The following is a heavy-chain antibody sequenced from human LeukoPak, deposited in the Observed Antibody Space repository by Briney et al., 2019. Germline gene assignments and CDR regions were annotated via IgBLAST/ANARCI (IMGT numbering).Heavy chain of an antibody. CDR1: GYTFTSYG. CDR2: ISAYNGNT. J-gene: IGHJ3*02. CDR3: AVFPGIVGGTPLWNDAFDI. V-gene: IGHV1-18*01. D-gene: IGHD1-26*01. Sequence: ASVKVSCKASGYTFTSYGISWVRQAPGQGLEWMGWISAYNGNTNYAQKFQGRVTMTRDTSISTAYMELSRLRSDDTAVYYCAVFPGIVGGTPLWNDAFDIWGQGTMVTVSS.